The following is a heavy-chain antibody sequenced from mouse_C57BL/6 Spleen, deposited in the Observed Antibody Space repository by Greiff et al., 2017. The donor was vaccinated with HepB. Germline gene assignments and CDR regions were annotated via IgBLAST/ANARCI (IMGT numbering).Heavy chain of an antibody. CDR2: INYDGSST. CDR3: AREGFYDGYFYAMDY. Sequence: EVHLVESEGGLVQPGSSMKLSCTASGFTFSDYYMAWVRQVPEKGLEWVANINYDGSSTYYLDSLKSRYIISRDNAKNILYLQMSSLKSEDTATYYCAREGFYDGYFYAMDYWGQGTSVTVSS. CDR1: GFTFSDYY. J-gene: IGHJ4*01. V-gene: IGHV5-16*01. D-gene: IGHD2-3*01.